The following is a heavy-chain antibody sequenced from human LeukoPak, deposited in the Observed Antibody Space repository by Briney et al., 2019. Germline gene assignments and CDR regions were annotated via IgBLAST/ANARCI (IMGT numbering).Heavy chain of an antibody. CDR3: ARVKDIVVPYYYYGMDV. D-gene: IGHD5-12*01. CDR2: ISSNGGST. J-gene: IGHJ6*02. Sequence: GGSLRLSCAASGFTFSSYAMHWVRQAPGKGLEYVSAISSNGGSTYYANSVKGRFTISRDNSKNTLYLQMGSLRAEDMAVYYCARVKDIVVPYYYYGMDVWGQGTTVTVSS. CDR1: GFTFSSYA. V-gene: IGHV3-64*01.